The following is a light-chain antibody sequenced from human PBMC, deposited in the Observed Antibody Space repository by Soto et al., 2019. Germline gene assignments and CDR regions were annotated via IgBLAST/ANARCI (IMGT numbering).Light chain of an antibody. CDR2: AAS. J-gene: IGKJ5*01. V-gene: IGKV1-39*01. CDR3: KQYGTSEII. Sequence: DIQMTQSPSSLSASVGDRVTITCRASQSISSYLNWYQQKPGKAPKLLIYAASSLQSGVQSRFSGSGSGTDFTLTIRRLEPEDFSVFYCKQYGTSEIIFGQGTRLEI. CDR1: QSISSY.